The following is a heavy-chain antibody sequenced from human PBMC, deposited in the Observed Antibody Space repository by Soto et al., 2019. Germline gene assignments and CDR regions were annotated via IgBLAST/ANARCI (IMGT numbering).Heavy chain of an antibody. CDR1: GFTFDDYA. CDR2: ISWNSGSI. J-gene: IGHJ6*03. CDR3: AAIFGVVRGYYYMDV. D-gene: IGHD3-3*01. Sequence: GGSLRLSCAASGFTFDDYAMHWVRQAPGKGLEWVSGISWNSGSIGYADSVKGRFTISRDNAKNSLYLQMNSLRAEDTALYYCAAIFGVVRGYYYMDVWGKGTTVTVSS. V-gene: IGHV3-9*01.